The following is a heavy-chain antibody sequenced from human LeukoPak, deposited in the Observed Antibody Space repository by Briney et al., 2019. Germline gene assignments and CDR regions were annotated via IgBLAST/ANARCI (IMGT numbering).Heavy chain of an antibody. D-gene: IGHD6-19*01. CDR2: IYHSGST. CDR3: AREGYSSGWDIDY. Sequence: SETLSLTCTVSGYSISSGYYWGWIRQPPGKGLEWIGSIYHSGSTYYNPSLKSRVTISVDTSKNQFSLKLSSVTAADTAVYYCAREGYSSGWDIDYWGQGTLVTVSS. V-gene: IGHV4-38-2*02. CDR1: GYSISSGYY. J-gene: IGHJ4*02.